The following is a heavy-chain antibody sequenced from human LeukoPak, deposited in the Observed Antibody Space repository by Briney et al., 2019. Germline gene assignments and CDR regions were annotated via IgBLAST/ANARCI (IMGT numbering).Heavy chain of an antibody. D-gene: IGHD3-3*01. J-gene: IGHJ5*02. CDR1: GYSIRSGDY. V-gene: IGHV4-61*02. Sequence: ASETLSLTCGVSGYSIRSGDYWSWIRQPAGKGLEWIGRIYTSGSTNYNPSLKSRVTISVDTSKNQFSLKLSSVTAADTAVYYCASSSITIFGVVRGTWFDPWGQGTLVTVSS. CDR3: ASSSITIFGVVRGTWFDP. CDR2: IYTSGST.